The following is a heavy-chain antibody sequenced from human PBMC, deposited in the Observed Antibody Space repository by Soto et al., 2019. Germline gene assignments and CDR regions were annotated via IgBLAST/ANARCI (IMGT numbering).Heavy chain of an antibody. CDR3: AKSTTVTMEAFDI. J-gene: IGHJ3*02. CDR2: INPSGGST. V-gene: IGHV1-46*01. CDR1: GYTFTSYY. Sequence: VASVKVSCKASGYTFTSYYMHWVRQAPGQGLEWMGIINPSGGSTSYAQKFQGRVTMTRDTSTSTVYMELSSLRSEDTAVYYCAKSTTVTMEAFDIWGQGTMVTVSS. D-gene: IGHD4-17*01.